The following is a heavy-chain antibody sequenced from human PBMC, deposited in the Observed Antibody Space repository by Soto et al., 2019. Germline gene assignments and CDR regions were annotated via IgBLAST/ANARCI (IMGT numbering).Heavy chain of an antibody. CDR2: ISYDGSNK. CDR1: GFTFSSYG. V-gene: IGHV3-30*18. Sequence: PGGSLRLSCAASGFTFSSYGMHWVRQAPGKGLEWVAVISYDGSNKYYADSVKGRFTISRDNSKNTLYLQMNSLRAEDTAVYYCAKDLAYDFWSGYFEPLDVWGQGTTVTVSS. D-gene: IGHD3-3*01. CDR3: AKDLAYDFWSGYFEPLDV. J-gene: IGHJ6*02.